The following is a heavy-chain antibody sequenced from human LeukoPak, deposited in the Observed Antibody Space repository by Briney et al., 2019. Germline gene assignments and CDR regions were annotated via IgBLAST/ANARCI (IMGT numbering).Heavy chain of an antibody. CDR3: ARAGYYYDSSGYYRLTHYYFDY. J-gene: IGHJ4*02. CDR1: GYTLTELS. V-gene: IGHV1-24*01. Sequence: ASVKVSCKVSGYTLTELSMHWVRQAPGKGLEWMGGFDPEDGETIYAQRFQGRVTMTRDTSTSTVYMELSSLRSDDTAVYYCARAGYYYDSSGYYRLTHYYFDYWGQGTLVTVSS. D-gene: IGHD3-22*01. CDR2: FDPEDGET.